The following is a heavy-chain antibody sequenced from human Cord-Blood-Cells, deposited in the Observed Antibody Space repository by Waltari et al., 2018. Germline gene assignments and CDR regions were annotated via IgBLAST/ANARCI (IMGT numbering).Heavy chain of an antibody. Sequence: QLQLQESGPGLVKPSETLSLTCTVSGGSISSSSYSWGWIRQPPGKGLEWIGSIYYSGSTYYNPSLKSRVTISVDTSKNQFSLKLSSVTAADTAVYYCARHWLYYFDYWGQGTLVTVSS. D-gene: IGHD6-19*01. CDR2: IYYSGST. V-gene: IGHV4-39*01. CDR3: ARHWLYYFDY. J-gene: IGHJ4*02. CDR1: GGSISSSSYS.